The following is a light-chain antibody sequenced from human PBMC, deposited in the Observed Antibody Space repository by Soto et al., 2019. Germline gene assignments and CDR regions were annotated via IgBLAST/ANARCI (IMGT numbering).Light chain of an antibody. CDR3: RQYGNSPLT. CDR1: QTVSSTS. V-gene: IGKV3-20*01. CDR2: DAS. Sequence: EIVLTQSPGTLSLSPGERATLSCRASQTVSSTSLAWYQQRPGQAPRLLIFDASTRVTGIPDRFSGSGSGTDFTLTISRLEPEDFAVYYCRQYGNSPLTFGGGTKVEIK. J-gene: IGKJ4*01.